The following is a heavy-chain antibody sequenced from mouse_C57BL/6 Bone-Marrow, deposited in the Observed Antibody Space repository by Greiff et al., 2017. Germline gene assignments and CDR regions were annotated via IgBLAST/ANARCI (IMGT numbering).Heavy chain of an antibody. CDR2: INPNNGGT. J-gene: IGHJ3*01. V-gene: IGHV1-26*01. Sequence: EVQLQQSGPELVKPGASVKISCKASGYTFTDYYMNWVKQSHGKSLEWIGDINPNNGGTSYNQKFKGKATLTVDKSSSTAYMELRSLTSEDSAVYYCARVHDSFAYWGQGTLVTVSA. CDR3: ARVHDSFAY. D-gene: IGHD2-4*01. CDR1: GYTFTDYY.